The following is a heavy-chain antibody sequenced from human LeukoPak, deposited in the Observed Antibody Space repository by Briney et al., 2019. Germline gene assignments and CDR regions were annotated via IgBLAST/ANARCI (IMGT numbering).Heavy chain of an antibody. CDR3: AKGSDTAMVTDYYYYMDV. CDR2: ISSSSSTI. D-gene: IGHD5-18*01. Sequence: GGSLRLSCAASGFTFSSYSMNWVRQAPGKGLEWVSYISSSSSTIYYADSVKGRFTISRDNAKNSLYLQMNSLRAEDTAVYYCAKGSDTAMVTDYYYYMDVWGKGTTVTVSS. V-gene: IGHV3-48*04. J-gene: IGHJ6*03. CDR1: GFTFSSYS.